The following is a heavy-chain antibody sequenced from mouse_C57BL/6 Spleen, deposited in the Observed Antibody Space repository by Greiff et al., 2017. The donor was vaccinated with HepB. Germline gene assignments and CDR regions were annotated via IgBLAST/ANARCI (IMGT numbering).Heavy chain of an antibody. CDR1: GYTFTSYV. D-gene: IGHD1-1*01. J-gene: IGHJ3*01. V-gene: IGHV1-14*01. Sequence: ESGPELVKPGASVKMSCKASGYTFTSYVMHWVKQKPGQGLEWIGYIYPYNDGTKYNEKFKGKATLTSDKSSSTAYMELSSLTSEDSAVYYCARRVPTGGSSYWFAYWGQGTLVTVSA. CDR2: IYPYNDGT. CDR3: ARRVPTGGSSYWFAY.